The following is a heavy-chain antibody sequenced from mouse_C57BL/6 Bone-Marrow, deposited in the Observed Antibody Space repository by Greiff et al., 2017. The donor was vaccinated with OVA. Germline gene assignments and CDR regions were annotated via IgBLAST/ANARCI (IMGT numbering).Heavy chain of an antibody. CDR3: ARWIYFYWFAY. CDR2: INPNNGGT. Sequence: EVQLQQSGPELVKPGASVKIPCKASGYTFTDYNMDWVKQSHGKSLEWIGDINPNNGGTIYNQKFKGKATLTADTSSSTAYMQLSSLTSEDSAVYYCARWIYFYWFAYWGQGTLVTVSA. CDR1: GYTFTDYN. V-gene: IGHV1-18*01. D-gene: IGHD2-1*01. J-gene: IGHJ3*01.